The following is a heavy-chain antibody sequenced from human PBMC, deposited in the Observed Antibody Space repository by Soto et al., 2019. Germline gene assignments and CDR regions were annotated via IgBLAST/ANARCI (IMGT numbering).Heavy chain of an antibody. CDR1: GITLSRDW. CDR3: AKLLDGGTALDY. Sequence: EVQLVESGGGLVQPGGSLRLSCTASGITLSRDWMTWVRQAPGKGLEWVASIKPDGSGEYYLDSVKGRFTISRDNTKNSIYLQANSLSAEDTAMYFCAKLLDGGTALDYWGQGTLVTVSS. V-gene: IGHV3-7*01. J-gene: IGHJ4*02. D-gene: IGHD2-21*02. CDR2: IKPDGSGE.